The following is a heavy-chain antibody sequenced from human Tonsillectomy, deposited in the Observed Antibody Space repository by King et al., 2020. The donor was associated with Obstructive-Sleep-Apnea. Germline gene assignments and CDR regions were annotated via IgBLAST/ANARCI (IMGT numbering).Heavy chain of an antibody. CDR2: ISYDGNNQ. CDR1: GFTFSSYA. V-gene: IGHV3-30-3*01. CDR3: ARQRSRSLDY. J-gene: IGHJ4*02. Sequence: VQLVESGGGVVQPGRSLRLSCAASGFTFSSYAMYWVRQAPGKGLEWVGVISYDGNNQKYTDSGKGRFNISRDNSKSTLFLQMNSLRPEDTAVYYCARQRSRSLDYWGQGTLVTVSS. D-gene: IGHD6-13*01.